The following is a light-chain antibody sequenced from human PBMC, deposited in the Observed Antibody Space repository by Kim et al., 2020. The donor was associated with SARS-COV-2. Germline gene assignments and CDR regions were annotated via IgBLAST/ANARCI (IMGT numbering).Light chain of an antibody. CDR2: QDT. Sequence: VSPGQTASITCSGDKLGDKYACWYQQKPGQSPVLVIYQDTKRPSGIPERFSGSNSGNTATLTISGTQAMDEADYYCQAWDSSTAVFGGGTQLTVL. V-gene: IGLV3-1*01. CDR3: QAWDSSTAV. CDR1: KLGDKY. J-gene: IGLJ2*01.